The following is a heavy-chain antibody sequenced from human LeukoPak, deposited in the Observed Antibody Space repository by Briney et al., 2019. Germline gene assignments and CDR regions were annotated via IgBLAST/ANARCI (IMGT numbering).Heavy chain of an antibody. CDR2: ISHSGST. CDR1: GGSFSGYY. V-gene: IGHV4-34*01. Sequence: SETLSLTCAVYGGSFSGYYWSWIRQPPGKGLEWIGEISHSGSTNYNPSLKSRVTISVDTSKSQFSLKLSSVTAADTAVYYCASGVDGMDVWGQGTTVTVSS. J-gene: IGHJ6*02. D-gene: IGHD2-15*01. CDR3: ASGVDGMDV.